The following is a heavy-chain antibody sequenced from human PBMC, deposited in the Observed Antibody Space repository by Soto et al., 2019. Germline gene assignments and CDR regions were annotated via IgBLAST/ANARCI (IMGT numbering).Heavy chain of an antibody. J-gene: IGHJ4*02. V-gene: IGHV4-30-2*01. CDR2: IFPSGTT. Sequence: SETLSLTCDVSGGSLSGATYSWNWIRHPPGKGLEWIGYIFPSGTTYYNPSLKSRVTISIDVSKNQFSLSLRSLTAADTAVYYCARSREFDYWSQGTLVTVSS. CDR1: GGSLSGATYS. CDR3: ARSREFDY.